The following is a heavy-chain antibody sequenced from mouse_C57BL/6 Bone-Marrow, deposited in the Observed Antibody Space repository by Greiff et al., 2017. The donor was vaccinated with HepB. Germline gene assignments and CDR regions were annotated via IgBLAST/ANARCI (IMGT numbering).Heavy chain of an antibody. CDR3: TTRTAQATWFAY. CDR2: IDPENCDT. D-gene: IGHD3-2*02. Sequence: EVMLVESGAELVRPGASVKLSCTASGFNIKDDYMHWVKQRPEQGLEWIGWIDPENCDTEYASKFQGKATITADTSSKTAYLQLSSLTSEDTAVYYCTTRTAQATWFAYWGQGTLVTVSA. J-gene: IGHJ3*01. CDR1: GFNIKDDY. V-gene: IGHV14-4*01.